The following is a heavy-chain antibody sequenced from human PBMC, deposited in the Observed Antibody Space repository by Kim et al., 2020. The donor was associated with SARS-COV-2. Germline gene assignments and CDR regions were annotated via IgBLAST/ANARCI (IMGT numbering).Heavy chain of an antibody. D-gene: IGHD2-8*01. CDR3: ARGSGGVQWSPYYYGMDV. J-gene: IGHJ6*02. CDR2: INHSGST. CDR1: GGSFSGYY. V-gene: IGHV4-34*01. Sequence: SETLSLTCAVYGGSFSGYYWSWIRQPPGKGLEWIGEINHSGSTNYNPYLKSRVTISVDTSKNQFSLKLSSVTAADTAVYYCARGSGGVQWSPYYYGMDVWGQGTTVTVSS.